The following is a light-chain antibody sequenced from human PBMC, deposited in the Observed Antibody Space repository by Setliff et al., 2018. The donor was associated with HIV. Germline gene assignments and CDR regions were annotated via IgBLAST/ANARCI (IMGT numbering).Light chain of an antibody. V-gene: IGLV2-14*01. J-gene: IGLJ3*02. Sequence: QSALAQPASVSGSPGQSITISCTGTSSDVGGYNYVSWYQQHPGKAPKLMIYDVNKRPSGVSNRFSGSKSGNTASLTISGLQAEDEADYYCSSYTSSSTLWVFGGG. CDR1: SSDVGGYNY. CDR2: DVN. CDR3: SSYTSSSTLWV.